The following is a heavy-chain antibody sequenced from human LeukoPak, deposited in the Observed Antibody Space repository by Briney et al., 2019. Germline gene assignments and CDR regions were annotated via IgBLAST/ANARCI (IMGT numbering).Heavy chain of an antibody. CDR1: GVIFSSYD. J-gene: IGHJ6*04. V-gene: IGHV3-30*18. D-gene: IGHD6-13*01. Sequence: SLRLYCDPSGVIFSSYDMHWVRHPPGKGLEWLATISNSGVDTYNGDHMKGRFSISRDNSKNSLYLQMNSLRVEDTAVYYCAKDIYSRDFTGMDVWGKGTTVTVSS. CDR2: ISNSGVDT. CDR3: AKDIYSRDFTGMDV.